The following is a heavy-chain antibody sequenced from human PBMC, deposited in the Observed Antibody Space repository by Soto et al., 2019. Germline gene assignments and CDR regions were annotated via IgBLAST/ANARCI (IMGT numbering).Heavy chain of an antibody. CDR1: GGFIHSSSYF. CDR2: IYQSGST. J-gene: IGHJ5*02. CDR3: ARHYSSGSRNWFDP. Sequence: SETLSLTCSVSGGFIHSSSYFWGWAREPPGTGLEWIGSIYQSGSTYYTLSLRSRVAISVDTSKNQFSLKLSSVTAAATAVVFCARHYSSGSRNWFDPWGQVTLVNVS. D-gene: IGHD6-19*01. V-gene: IGHV4-39*01.